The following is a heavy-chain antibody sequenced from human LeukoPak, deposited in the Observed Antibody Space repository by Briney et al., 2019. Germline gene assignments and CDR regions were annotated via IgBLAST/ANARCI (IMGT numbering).Heavy chain of an antibody. CDR2: ISGDGRST. CDR3: AKGMGAYCGSGCYSRVFDY. V-gene: IGHV3-23*01. Sequence: PGGSLRLSCVISGFTFSTYAMSWVRQAPGKGLEWVSIISGDGRSTVYADSVKGRFTTSRDSSKSTMFLQMNSLRDDDTAAYYCAKGMGAYCGSGCYSRVFDYWGQGTLVTVSS. J-gene: IGHJ4*02. CDR1: GFTFSTYA. D-gene: IGHD2-21*02.